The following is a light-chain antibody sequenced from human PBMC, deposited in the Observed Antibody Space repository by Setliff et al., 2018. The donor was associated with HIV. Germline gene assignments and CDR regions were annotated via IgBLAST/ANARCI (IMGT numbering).Light chain of an antibody. CDR2: YDT. CDR1: SIGSKS. CDR3: QVWDSYSDHRYV. Sequence: SYELAQPPSVSVAPGKTARITRGGNSIGSKSVHWYQQKPGQAPVLVIYYDTDRPSGIPERFSGSNSGNTATLTISRVEVGDEADYYCQVWDSYSDHRYVFGTGTKVTVL. V-gene: IGLV3-21*04. J-gene: IGLJ1*01.